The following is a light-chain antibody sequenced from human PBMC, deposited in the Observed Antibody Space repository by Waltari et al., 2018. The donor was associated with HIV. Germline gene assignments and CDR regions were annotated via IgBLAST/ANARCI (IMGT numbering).Light chain of an antibody. Sequence: EVVLTPSPGALSLSPGENVSLSCRASKTVNSDYLAWYQQRRGQPPTPLLSGTSVRAPGVPGRFSGSGSGTVFTLTITRLEPEDFTTYLCQQFDDWEYTFGQGTQLDLK. V-gene: IGKV3-20*01. J-gene: IGKJ2*01. CDR1: KTVNSDY. CDR2: GTS. CDR3: QQFDDWEYT.